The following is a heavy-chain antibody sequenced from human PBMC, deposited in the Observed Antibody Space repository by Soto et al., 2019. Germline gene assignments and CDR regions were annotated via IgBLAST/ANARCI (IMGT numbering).Heavy chain of an antibody. Sequence: SETLYLTYAVYGGSFSGYYWSWIRQPPGKGLEWIGEINHSGSTNYNPSLKSRVTISVDTSKNQFSLKLSSVTAADTAGYYCAGGQGGDIWAGYYFDYWGQGTLVTVSS. CDR3: AGGQGGDIWAGYYFDY. D-gene: IGHD3-9*01. J-gene: IGHJ4*02. V-gene: IGHV4-34*01. CDR1: GGSFSGYY. CDR2: INHSGST.